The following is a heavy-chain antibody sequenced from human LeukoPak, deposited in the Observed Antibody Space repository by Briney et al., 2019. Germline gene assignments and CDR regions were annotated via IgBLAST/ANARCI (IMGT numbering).Heavy chain of an antibody. J-gene: IGHJ4*02. Sequence: GGSLILSCAASGFTFNIYDMNWVRQAPGKGPEWISYISSSGRSIYYADSVKGRFTISRDNAKNSVYLQMNSLRVEDTAIYYCAKEDIAGNGFPFDSWGQGTMVTVSS. CDR3: AKEDIAGNGFPFDS. CDR2: ISSSGRSI. CDR1: GFTFNIYD. D-gene: IGHD5-12*01. V-gene: IGHV3-48*03.